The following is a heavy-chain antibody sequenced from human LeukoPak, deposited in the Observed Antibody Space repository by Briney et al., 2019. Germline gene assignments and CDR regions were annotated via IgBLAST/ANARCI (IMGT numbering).Heavy chain of an antibody. V-gene: IGHV4-59*08. J-gene: IGHJ3*02. D-gene: IGHD1-26*01. Sequence: PSETLSLTCTVSGGSISSYYWSWIRQPPGKGLEWIGYIYYSGSTNYNRSLKSRVTISVDTSKHQFSLKLSSVTAADTAVYYCARRLDSGSYYPDDAFDIWGQGTMVTVSS. CDR2: IYYSGST. CDR1: GGSISSYY. CDR3: ARRLDSGSYYPDDAFDI.